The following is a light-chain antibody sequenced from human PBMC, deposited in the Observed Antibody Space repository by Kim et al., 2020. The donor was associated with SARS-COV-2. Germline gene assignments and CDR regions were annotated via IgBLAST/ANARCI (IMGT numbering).Light chain of an antibody. Sequence: QSALTQPASVSGSPGQSITISCTGTSSDVGGYNYVSWYQQHPGKAPKLMIYDVSNRPSGVSNRFSGPKSGNTASLTISGLQAEDEADYYCSSYTSSSNRVFGRGSQLTVL. CDR1: SSDVGGYNY. CDR2: DVS. CDR3: SSYTSSSNRV. J-gene: IGLJ3*02. V-gene: IGLV2-14*03.